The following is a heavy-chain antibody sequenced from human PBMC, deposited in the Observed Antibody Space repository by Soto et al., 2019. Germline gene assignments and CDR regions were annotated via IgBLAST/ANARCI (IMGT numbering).Heavy chain of an antibody. CDR3: ARDISSSSRGNWFDP. Sequence: QMQLVESGGGAVQPGRSLRLSCEASGFTFSNFGMNWVRQAPGKGLEWVAIIWFDSSNQYYAETVKGRFTISRDNSKNTLYLQMDSLRVEDSGVYYCARDISSSSRGNWFDPWDRGTLVTVSA. CDR1: GFTFSNFG. CDR2: IWFDSSNQ. J-gene: IGHJ5*02. V-gene: IGHV3-33*01. D-gene: IGHD2-2*01.